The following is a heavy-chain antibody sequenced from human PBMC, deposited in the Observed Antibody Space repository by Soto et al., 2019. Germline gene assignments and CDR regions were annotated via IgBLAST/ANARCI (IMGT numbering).Heavy chain of an antibody. Sequence: PSETLSLTCAVYGGSFSGHSWTWIRQSPGKGLEWVGYIYYSGSTYYNPSLKSRVTISVDTSKNQFSLKLRSVTAADTAVYYCARRTSLVHYDSSGYHPYRETWGQGTPVTVSS. V-gene: IGHV4-34*09. D-gene: IGHD3-22*01. CDR1: GGSFSGHS. J-gene: IGHJ5*02. CDR2: IYYSGST. CDR3: ARRTSLVHYDSSGYHPYRET.